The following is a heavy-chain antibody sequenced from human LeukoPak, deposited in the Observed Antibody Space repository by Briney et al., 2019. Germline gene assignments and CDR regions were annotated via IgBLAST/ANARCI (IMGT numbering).Heavy chain of an antibody. CDR2: INHSGST. CDR1: GVSISSYY. CDR3: AASTYYDFWSGYGRNYYFDY. J-gene: IGHJ4*02. V-gene: IGHV4-34*01. Sequence: SETLSLTCTVSGVSISSYYWSWIRQPPGKGLEWIGEINHSGSTNYNPSLKSRVTISVDTSKNQFSLKLSSVTAADTAVYYCAASTYYDFWSGYGRNYYFDYWGQGTLVTVSS. D-gene: IGHD3-3*01.